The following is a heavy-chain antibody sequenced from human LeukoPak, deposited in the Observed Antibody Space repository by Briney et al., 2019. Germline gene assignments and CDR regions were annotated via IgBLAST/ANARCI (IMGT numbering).Heavy chain of an antibody. J-gene: IGHJ5*02. Sequence: PGRSLRLSCAASGFTFDDYAMHWVRQAPGKGLEWVSGISWNSGSIGYADSVKGRFTISRDNAKNSLYVQMNSLRAEDTALYYCARDLGQYYDTSDNWFDPWGQGTLVTVSS. V-gene: IGHV3-9*01. CDR2: ISWNSGSI. CDR3: ARDLGQYYDTSDNWFDP. D-gene: IGHD3-22*01. CDR1: GFTFDDYA.